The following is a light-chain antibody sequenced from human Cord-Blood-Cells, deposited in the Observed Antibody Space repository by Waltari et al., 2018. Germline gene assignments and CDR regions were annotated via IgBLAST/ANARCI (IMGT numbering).Light chain of an antibody. V-gene: IGLV2-11*01. CDR3: CSYAGSYTYV. J-gene: IGLJ1*01. CDR1: SSDVGGYTY. CDR2: DVS. Sequence: QSALTQPRSVYGSPGQSVNISCTGTSSDVGGYTYFSWYQQHPGKAPKLMIYDVSKRPSGVPDRFSGSKSGNTASLTISGLQAEDEADYYCCSYAGSYTYVFGTGTKVTVL.